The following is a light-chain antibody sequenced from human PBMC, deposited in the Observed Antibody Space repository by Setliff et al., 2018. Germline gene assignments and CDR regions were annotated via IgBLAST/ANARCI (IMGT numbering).Light chain of an antibody. Sequence: SYELTQPPSVSVAPGKTARITCGGNDIESKNVHWYQQKPGQAPVLVVHDDSDRPSGISERFSGSNSGNTATLTISSVEAGDEADYYCQVWDSSGDPWVFGGGTKVTVL. CDR1: DIESKN. CDR3: QVWDSSGDPWV. CDR2: DDS. V-gene: IGLV3-21*03. J-gene: IGLJ3*02.